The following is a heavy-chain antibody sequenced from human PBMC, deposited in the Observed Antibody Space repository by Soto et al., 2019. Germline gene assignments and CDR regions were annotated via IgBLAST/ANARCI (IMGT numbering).Heavy chain of an antibody. D-gene: IGHD3-10*01. V-gene: IGHV3-74*01. Sequence: LRLSCAASGXTFSSYWMHWVRQAPGKGLVWVSRMTEDGGTTDYADSVKGRFTISRDNAKNTLYLQMNSLRVEDTAVYYCASDLSGRADVWGQGTTVTVSS. CDR3: ASDLSGRADV. CDR1: GXTFSSYW. CDR2: MTEDGGTT. J-gene: IGHJ6*02.